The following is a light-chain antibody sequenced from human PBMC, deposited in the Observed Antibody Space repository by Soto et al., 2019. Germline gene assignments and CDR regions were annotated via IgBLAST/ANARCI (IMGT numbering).Light chain of an antibody. CDR2: GAS. CDR3: QQYGSSPT. CDR1: QSVSNSY. V-gene: IGKV3-20*01. Sequence: EIVSTQSPGILSLSPGERATLSCRASQSVSNSYLAWYQQKPGQAPRLLIYGASSRATGIPDRFSGSGSGTDFTLTVSRLEPEDFAVYYCQQYGSSPTFGQGTRLEIK. J-gene: IGKJ5*01.